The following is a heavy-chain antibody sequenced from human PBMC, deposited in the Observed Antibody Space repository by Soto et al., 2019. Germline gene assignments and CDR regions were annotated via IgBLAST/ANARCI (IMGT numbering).Heavy chain of an antibody. V-gene: IGHV4-61*01. CDR1: GGSVSSGSYY. CDR2: IYYSGST. Sequence: NPSETLSLTCTVSGGSVSSGSYYWSWIRQPPGKGLEWIGYIYYSGSTNYNPSLKSRVTISVDTSKNQFSLKLSSVTAADTAVYYCARADQQLVLSSWFDPWGQGTLVTVSS. J-gene: IGHJ5*02. D-gene: IGHD6-13*01. CDR3: ARADQQLVLSSWFDP.